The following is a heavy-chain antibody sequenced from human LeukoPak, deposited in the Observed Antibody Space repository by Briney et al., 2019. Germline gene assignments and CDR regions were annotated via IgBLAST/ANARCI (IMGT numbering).Heavy chain of an antibody. D-gene: IGHD1-7*01. CDR3: TTDMDWNYGYYFDY. V-gene: IGHV3-15*01. J-gene: IGHJ4*02. CDR2: IKSKTDGGTT. Sequence: PGGSLRLSCAASGFTLSNAWMSWVRQAPGKGGEWVGRIKSKTDGGTTDYAAPVKGRFTISRDDSKNTLYLQINSLKTEDTAVYYCTTDMDWNYGYYFDYWGQGTLVTVSS. CDR1: GFTLSNAW.